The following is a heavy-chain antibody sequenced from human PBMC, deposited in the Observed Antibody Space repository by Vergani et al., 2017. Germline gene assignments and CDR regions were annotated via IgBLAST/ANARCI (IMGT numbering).Heavy chain of an antibody. J-gene: IGHJ4*02. Sequence: EVQLLESGGGLVKPGGSLRLSCAASGFTFYNYAMTWVRQAPGKGLEWVAGISGSVGNTYYADSVKGRFTISRDNSKATVSLKMNSLRAEDTAVYYCATGGXCSGGRCYRHFEFWGQGTLVTVSS. V-gene: IGHV3-23*01. CDR2: ISGSVGNT. CDR1: GFTFYNYA. CDR3: ATGGXCSGGRCYRHFEF. D-gene: IGHD2-15*01.